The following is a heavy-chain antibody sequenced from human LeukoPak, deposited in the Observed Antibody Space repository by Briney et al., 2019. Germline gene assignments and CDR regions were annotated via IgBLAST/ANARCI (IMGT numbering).Heavy chain of an antibody. J-gene: IGHJ4*02. Sequence: TGGSLRLSCAASGFTVSSNYMSWVRQAPGKGLEWGSVIYSDGRSYYADSVKGRFTISRDNSKNTLYLQMNSLRAEDTALYYCARESNSGYYLSYWGQGTLVAVSS. CDR3: ARESNSGYYLSY. CDR1: GFTVSSNY. D-gene: IGHD3-22*01. V-gene: IGHV3-66*01. CDR2: IYSDGRS.